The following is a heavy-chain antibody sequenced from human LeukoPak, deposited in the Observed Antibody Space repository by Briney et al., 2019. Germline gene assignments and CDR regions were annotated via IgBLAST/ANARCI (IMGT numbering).Heavy chain of an antibody. V-gene: IGHV3-48*01. Sequence: GGSLSLSCAASGFTFSSYSMNWVRQAPGKGLEWVSYISSSSSTIYYADSVKGRFTISRDNSKNTLYLQMNSLRAEDTATYYCAKDYSLYWGQGTLVTVTS. CDR1: GFTFSSYS. CDR2: ISSSSSTI. D-gene: IGHD2-21*01. CDR3: AKDYSLY. J-gene: IGHJ4*02.